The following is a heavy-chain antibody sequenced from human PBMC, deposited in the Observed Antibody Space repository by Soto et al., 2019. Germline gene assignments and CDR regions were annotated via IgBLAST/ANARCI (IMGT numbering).Heavy chain of an antibody. V-gene: IGHV4-31*03. CDR2: IYYSGST. Sequence: QVQLQESGPGLVKPSQTLSLTCTVSGGSISSGGYYWSWIRQHPGKGLEWIGYIYYSGSTYYNPSLKSRVTISVDTSKNQFSLKLSSVTAADTAVYYCARVEHWYHYRNWFDPWGQGTLVTVSS. CDR3: ARVEHWYHYRNWFDP. CDR1: GGSISSGGYY. D-gene: IGHD1-1*01. J-gene: IGHJ5*02.